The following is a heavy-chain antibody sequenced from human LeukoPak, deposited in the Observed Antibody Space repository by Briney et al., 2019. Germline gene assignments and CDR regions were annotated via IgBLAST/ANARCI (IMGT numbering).Heavy chain of an antibody. J-gene: IGHJ4*02. D-gene: IGHD5-24*01. V-gene: IGHV1-18*01. CDR1: GYTFTTYG. CDR3: ARALVDGYKELGY. Sequence: GSVKVSCKASGYTFTTYGITWVRQAPGQGLEWVGWISAYNGNTNYAQTLQGRVTMTTDTSTSTAYMELRSLRSDDAAVYYCARALVDGYKELGYWGQGTLVTVSS. CDR2: ISAYNGNT.